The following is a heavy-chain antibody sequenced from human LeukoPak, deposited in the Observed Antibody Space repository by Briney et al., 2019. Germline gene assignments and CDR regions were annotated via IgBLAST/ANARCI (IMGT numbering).Heavy chain of an antibody. Sequence: ASVKVSCKASGYTFTRYAMNWLRQAPGQGLEWMGWINPNTGNPTYAQAFTGRFVFFLDTSVSTAYLQISSLNTEDTAVYYCAIDQPVAGVSNFDSWGQGTLVTVSS. J-gene: IGHJ4*02. CDR2: INPNTGNP. V-gene: IGHV7-4-1*02. D-gene: IGHD6-19*01. CDR1: GYTFTRYA. CDR3: AIDQPVAGVSNFDS.